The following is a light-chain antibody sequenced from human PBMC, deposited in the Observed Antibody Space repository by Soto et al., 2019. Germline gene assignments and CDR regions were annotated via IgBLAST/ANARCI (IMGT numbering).Light chain of an antibody. Sequence: QAVVTQEPSVTVSPGGTVTLTCGSSTGTVTSGHYPNWLQQKPGHAPRTLIYDTNKRHSWTPARFSGSLLGGKCALTLSGAQVEDEAEYYCLLFFRGAGLWVFGGGTKLTVL. CDR1: TGTVTSGHY. J-gene: IGLJ3*02. V-gene: IGLV7-46*01. CDR3: LLFFRGAGLWV. CDR2: DTN.